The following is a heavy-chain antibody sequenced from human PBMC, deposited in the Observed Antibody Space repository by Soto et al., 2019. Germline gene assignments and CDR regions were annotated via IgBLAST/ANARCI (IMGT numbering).Heavy chain of an antibody. J-gene: IGHJ4*02. CDR3: ARADSSGYVPFDY. D-gene: IGHD3-22*01. Sequence: GGSLRLSCAASGFTFSSYDMHWVRQATGKGLEWVSAIGTVGDTYYPGSVKGRFTISRENAKNSLYLQMNSLRAGDTAVYYCARADSSGYVPFDYWGQGTLVTVSS. V-gene: IGHV3-13*01. CDR1: GFTFSSYD. CDR2: IGTVGDT.